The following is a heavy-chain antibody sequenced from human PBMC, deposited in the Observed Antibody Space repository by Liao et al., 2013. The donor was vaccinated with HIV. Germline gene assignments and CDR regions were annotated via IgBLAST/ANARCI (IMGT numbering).Heavy chain of an antibody. V-gene: IGHV4-34*01. CDR2: INHSGDV. Sequence: VQLEQWGAGLLKPSETLSLTCAVYGGSLSGYYWSWIRQTPGKGLEWIGEINHSGDVTYSPSLMGRVTLSVDPSKKQFSLKLSSVTAADTAVYFCARMRHIVVVIANPHGWFDPWGQGTLVTVSS. CDR3: ARMRHIVVVIANPHGWFDP. CDR1: GGSLSGYY. J-gene: IGHJ5*02. D-gene: IGHD2-21*01.